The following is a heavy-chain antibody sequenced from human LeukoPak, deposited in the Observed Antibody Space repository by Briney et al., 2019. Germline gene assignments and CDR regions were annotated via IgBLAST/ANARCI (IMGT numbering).Heavy chain of an antibody. Sequence: PGGSLRLSCAASGFTFSSSAMRWVRQAPGKGLEWVSTISGGGGSTYYPDSVKGRFTISRDNSKNTLYLQMNSLRVEDTALYYCAKGSGSDAFDIWGQGTMVTVSS. CDR1: GFTFSSSA. V-gene: IGHV3-23*01. D-gene: IGHD1-26*01. CDR3: AKGSGSDAFDI. J-gene: IGHJ3*02. CDR2: ISGGGGST.